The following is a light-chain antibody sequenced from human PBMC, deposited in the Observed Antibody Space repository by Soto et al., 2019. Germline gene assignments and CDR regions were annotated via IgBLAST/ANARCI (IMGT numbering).Light chain of an antibody. V-gene: IGKV3-20*01. CDR3: QQYASSTYT. CDR2: GAS. CDR1: QSVSSSY. J-gene: IGKJ2*01. Sequence: EIVLTQSPGTLSLSPGERATLSCRASQSVSSSYLAWYQQKPGQAPRLLIYGASSRATGIPDRFSGSGSGTDFTLTISRLEPEDFAVYYCQQYASSTYTFGQGTKVDIX.